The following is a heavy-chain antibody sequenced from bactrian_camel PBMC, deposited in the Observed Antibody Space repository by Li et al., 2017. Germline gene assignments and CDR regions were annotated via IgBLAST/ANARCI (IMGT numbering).Heavy chain of an antibody. CDR1: ELPSGDSD. Sequence: HVQLVESGGGSVQAGGSLRLSCTASELPSGDSDVGWYRRAPGNECELVSRISSDGSTYYADSVKGRFTLSKDTSEDNAKHTLYLRMNSLKPEDTAMYYCAADSRPPPWTARSRCTPKADFTYRGQGTQVTVS. V-gene: IGHV3S55*01. D-gene: IGHD1*01. CDR2: ISSDGST. CDR3: AADSRPPPWTARSRCTPKADFTY. J-gene: IGHJ4*01.